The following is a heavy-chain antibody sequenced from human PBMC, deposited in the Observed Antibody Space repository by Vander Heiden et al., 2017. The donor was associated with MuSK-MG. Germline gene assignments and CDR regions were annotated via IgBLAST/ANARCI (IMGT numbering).Heavy chain of an antibody. Sequence: EVQLVQSGAEVKKPGASLKISCKGSGYSFTSYWIGWVRQMPGKGLEWMGIIYPGDSDTRYSPSFQGQVTISADKSISTAYLQWSSLKASDTAMYYCARPYYYDSSGYYPGWFDPWGQGTLVTVSS. CDR3: ARPYYYDSSGYYPGWFDP. D-gene: IGHD3-22*01. CDR2: IYPGDSDT. V-gene: IGHV5-51*01. J-gene: IGHJ5*02. CDR1: GYSFTSYW.